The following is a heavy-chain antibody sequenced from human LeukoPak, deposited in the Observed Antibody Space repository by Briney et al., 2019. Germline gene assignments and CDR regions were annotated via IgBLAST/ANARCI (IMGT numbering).Heavy chain of an antibody. D-gene: IGHD3-22*01. CDR2: IWYDGSNK. V-gene: IGHV3-33*01. CDR1: GFTFSSCS. J-gene: IGHJ4*02. Sequence: ARSLTLSCAASGFTFSSCSNHWVRHAPPKGLEWEAVIWYDGSNKYFDDSVKGRFTISRDNSKNTLYLQMNSLRAEDTAVYYCARDGVRSGYHEGPDYWGQGTLVTVSS. CDR3: ARDGVRSGYHEGPDY.